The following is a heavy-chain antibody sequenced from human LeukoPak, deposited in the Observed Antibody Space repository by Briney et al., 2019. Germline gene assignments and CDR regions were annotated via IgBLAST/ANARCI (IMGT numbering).Heavy chain of an antibody. V-gene: IGHV4-34*01. J-gene: IGHJ4*02. CDR3: ARGPRAYYGSETLAY. CDR2: INHSGST. CDR1: GGSFSGYY. D-gene: IGHD3-10*01. Sequence: PSETLSLTCAVYGGSFSGYYWSWIRQPPGKGLEWIGEINHSGSTNYNPSLKSRVTISVDTSKNQFSLKLSSVTAADTAVYYCARGPRAYYGSETLAYWGQGTLVTVSS.